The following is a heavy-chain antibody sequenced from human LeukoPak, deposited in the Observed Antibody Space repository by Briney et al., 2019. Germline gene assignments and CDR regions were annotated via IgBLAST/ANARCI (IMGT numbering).Heavy chain of an antibody. Sequence: PWGSLRLSCAASGFTLSSYWMHWVRQAPGKGLEYVSAISENGGRTYYANSVKGRFTNSRDNSKNTLYLQMDSLRAEDTAVYYCARDPSRTLDYWGQGTLVTVSS. CDR2: ISENGGRT. D-gene: IGHD1-14*01. J-gene: IGHJ4*02. CDR3: ARDPSRTLDY. CDR1: GFTLSSYW. V-gene: IGHV3-64*01.